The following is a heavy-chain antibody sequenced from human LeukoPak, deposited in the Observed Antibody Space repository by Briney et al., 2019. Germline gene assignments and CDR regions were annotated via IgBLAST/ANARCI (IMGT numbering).Heavy chain of an antibody. CDR1: GFTFNNYS. D-gene: IGHD5-18*01. V-gene: IGHV3-21*04. J-gene: IGHJ6*03. Sequence: GGSLRLSCVASGFTFNNYSMNWVRQAPGKGLEWVSSISSRSTYIYYADSLKGRFTISRDNAKNSLYLQMNSLRGEDTAVYYCAKASRFGYSYGPREYFYYMDVWGKGTTVTISS. CDR3: AKASRFGYSYGPREYFYYMDV. CDR2: ISSRSTYI.